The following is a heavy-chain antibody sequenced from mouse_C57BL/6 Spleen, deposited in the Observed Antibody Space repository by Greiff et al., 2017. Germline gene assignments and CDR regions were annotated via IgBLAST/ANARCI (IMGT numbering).Heavy chain of an antibody. CDR1: GYSFTDYN. Sequence: VQLQESGPELVKPGASVKISCKASGYSFTDYNMNWVKQSNGKSLEWIGVINPNYGSTSYNQKFKGKATLTVDQSSSTAYMQLTSLTSEDSAVYDCARSGTVVAAGYAMDYWGQGTSVTVSS. CDR3: ARSGTVVAAGYAMDY. D-gene: IGHD1-1*01. CDR2: INPNYGST. J-gene: IGHJ4*01. V-gene: IGHV1-39*01.